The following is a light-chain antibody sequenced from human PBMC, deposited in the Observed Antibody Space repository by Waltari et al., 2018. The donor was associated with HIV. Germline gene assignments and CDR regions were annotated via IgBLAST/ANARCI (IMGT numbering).Light chain of an antibody. Sequence: EIVLTQSPGTLSLSPGERATLSCRASQSISSNYLAWYQQRPGQAPRLLNYGASNRATGIPDRFSGSGSGTDFTLTINRLEPEDFAMFYCQQYSSSPQTFGQGTKVEIK. CDR1: QSISSNY. V-gene: IGKV3-20*01. J-gene: IGKJ1*01. CDR3: QQYSSSPQT. CDR2: GAS.